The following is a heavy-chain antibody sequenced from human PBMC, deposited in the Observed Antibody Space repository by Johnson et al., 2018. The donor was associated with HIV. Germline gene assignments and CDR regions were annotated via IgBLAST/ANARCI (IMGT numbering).Heavy chain of an antibody. D-gene: IGHD5-24*01. CDR2: ISYDGSNK. CDR1: GFTFSSYG. J-gene: IGHJ3*01. Sequence: QVQLVESGGGVVQPGGSLRLSCAASGFTFSSYGMHWVRQAPGKGLEWVAVISYDGSNKYYADSVKGRFTISRDNSKNTLYLQMNSLRAEDTAVYYCAKGQLAVEMATITEAFDLWGQGTMVTVSS. V-gene: IGHV3-30*19. CDR3: AKGQLAVEMATITEAFDL.